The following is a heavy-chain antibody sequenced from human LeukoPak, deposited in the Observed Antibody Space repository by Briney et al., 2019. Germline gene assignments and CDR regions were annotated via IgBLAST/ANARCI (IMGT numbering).Heavy chain of an antibody. Sequence: SQTLSLTCTVSGGSISSGGYYWSWIRQPPGKGLEWIGYIYHSGSTNYNPSLKSRVTISVDTSKNQFSLKLSSVTAADTAVYYCARAKNDYLGYYYMDVWGKGTTVTVPS. D-gene: IGHD2/OR15-2a*01. J-gene: IGHJ6*03. V-gene: IGHV4-30-2*02. CDR2: IYHSGST. CDR3: ARAKNDYLGYYYMDV. CDR1: GGSISSGGYY.